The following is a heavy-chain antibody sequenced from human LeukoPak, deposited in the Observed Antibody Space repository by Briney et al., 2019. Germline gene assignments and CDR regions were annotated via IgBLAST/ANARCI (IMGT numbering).Heavy chain of an antibody. D-gene: IGHD1-1*01. CDR1: GGSITNSY. Sequence: SETLSLTCTVSGGSITNSYWNWIRQPPGKGLEWIGYIYYGETTNPNPSPKSRVTVSVDISADMSTTRVSLNLKSVTAADMAIYYCARGPGHSFKYWGQGTRVTVSS. J-gene: IGHJ4*02. CDR3: ARGPGHSFKY. V-gene: IGHV4-59*12. CDR2: IYYGETT.